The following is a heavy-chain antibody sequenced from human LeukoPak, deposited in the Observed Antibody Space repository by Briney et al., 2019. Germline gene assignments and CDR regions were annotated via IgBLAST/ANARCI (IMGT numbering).Heavy chain of an antibody. Sequence: GRSLRLSCAASGFTFSSYGMHWVRQAPGKGLEWVAVISYDGSNKYYADSVKGRFTISRDNSKNTLYPQMNSLRAEDTAVYHCVIAVADDGFDHWGQGTLVTVSS. CDR2: ISYDGSNK. V-gene: IGHV3-30*03. D-gene: IGHD6-19*01. CDR1: GFTFSSYG. CDR3: VIAVADDGFDH. J-gene: IGHJ4*02.